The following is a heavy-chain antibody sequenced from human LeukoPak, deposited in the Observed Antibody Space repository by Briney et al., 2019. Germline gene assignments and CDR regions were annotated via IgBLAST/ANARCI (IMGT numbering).Heavy chain of an antibody. CDR3: ATEWLVLFDY. J-gene: IGHJ4*02. CDR1: GYTFTSYD. D-gene: IGHD6-19*01. V-gene: IGHV1-69*04. Sequence: SVKVSCKASGYTFTSYDINWVRQATGQVLEWMGRIIPILGIANYAQKFQGRVTITADKSTSTAYMELSSLRSEDTAVYYCATEWLVLFDYWGQGTLVTVSS. CDR2: IIPILGIA.